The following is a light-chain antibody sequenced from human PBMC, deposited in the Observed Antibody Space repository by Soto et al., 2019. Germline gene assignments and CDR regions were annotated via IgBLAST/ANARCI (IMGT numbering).Light chain of an antibody. CDR1: SGHSSYI. Sequence: QSVLTQSSSASASLGSSVKLTCTLSSGHSSYIIAWHQQQPGKAPRYLMKLEGSGSYNKGSGVPDRFSGSSSGADRYLTIYTLQSEDEADYYCETWDSNTRVFGTGTKLTVL. J-gene: IGLJ1*01. V-gene: IGLV4-60*03. CDR3: ETWDSNTRV. CDR2: LEGSGSY.